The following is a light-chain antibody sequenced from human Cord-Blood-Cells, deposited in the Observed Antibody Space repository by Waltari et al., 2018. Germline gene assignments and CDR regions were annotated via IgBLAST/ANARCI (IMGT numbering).Light chain of an antibody. J-gene: IGKJ1*01. Sequence: DIQMTQSPSTLSVSVGDRVTITCRASQSISSWLVWYQQKPGKAPKLLIYKASSLESGVPSRFSGSGSGTEFTLTISSLQPDDFATYYCQQYNSYSPWTFGQGTKVEIK. V-gene: IGKV1-5*03. CDR1: QSISSW. CDR2: KAS. CDR3: QQYNSYSPWT.